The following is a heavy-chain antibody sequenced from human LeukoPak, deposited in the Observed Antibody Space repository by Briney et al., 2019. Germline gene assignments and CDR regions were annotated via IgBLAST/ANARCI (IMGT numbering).Heavy chain of an antibody. Sequence: SQTLSLTCAISGGSVSSNSAAWNWIRQSPSRGLEWLGRTYYRSKWYNDYAVSVKSRITINPDTSKNQFSLQLNSVTPEDTAVYYCATARFASGSNWFDPWGQGTLVTVSS. D-gene: IGHD3-10*01. J-gene: IGHJ5*02. CDR3: ATARFASGSNWFDP. V-gene: IGHV6-1*01. CDR1: GGSVSSNSAA. CDR2: TYYRSKWYN.